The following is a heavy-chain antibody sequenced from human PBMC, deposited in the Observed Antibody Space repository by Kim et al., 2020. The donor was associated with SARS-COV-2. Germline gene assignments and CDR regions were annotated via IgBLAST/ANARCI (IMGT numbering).Heavy chain of an antibody. Sequence: GGSLRLSCAASGFTFSSYSMNWVRQAPGKGLEWVSSISISSSYIYYADSVKGRFTISRDNAKNSLYLQMNSLRAEDTAVYYCARDYGRFGESGGSAFYYYYGMDVWGQGTTVTVSS. CDR3: ARDYGRFGESGGSAFYYYYGMDV. V-gene: IGHV3-21*01. J-gene: IGHJ6*02. D-gene: IGHD2-15*01. CDR1: GFTFSSYS. CDR2: ISISSSYI.